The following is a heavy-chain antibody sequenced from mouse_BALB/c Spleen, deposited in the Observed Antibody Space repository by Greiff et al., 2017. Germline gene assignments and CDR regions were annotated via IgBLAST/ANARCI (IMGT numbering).Heavy chain of an antibody. D-gene: IGHD1-1*01. CDR2: IWAGGST. Sequence: VKLMESGPGLVAPSQSLSITCTVSGFSLTSYGVHWVRQPPGKGLEWLGVIWAGGSTNYNSALMSRLSISKDNSKSQVFLKMNSLQTDDTAMYYCAREGNYGSSRVFDVWGAGTTVTVSS. J-gene: IGHJ1*01. V-gene: IGHV2-9*02. CDR1: GFSLTSYG. CDR3: AREGNYGSSRVFDV.